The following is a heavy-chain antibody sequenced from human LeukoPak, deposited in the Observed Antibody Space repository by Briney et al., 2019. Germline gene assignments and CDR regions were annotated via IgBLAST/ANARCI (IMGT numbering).Heavy chain of an antibody. CDR3: ARGYDYIWGSYRR. J-gene: IGHJ4*02. CDR1: GYTFIGYH. D-gene: IGHD3-16*02. CDR2: INANSGGT. Sequence: ASVKVSYKPSGYTFIGYHIHWVRQAPGQGLEWMGWINANSGGTNYAQKFQGRVTMTRDTSISAAYMELSRLTSDDTAVYYCARGYDYIWGSYRRWGQGTLVTVSS. V-gene: IGHV1-2*02.